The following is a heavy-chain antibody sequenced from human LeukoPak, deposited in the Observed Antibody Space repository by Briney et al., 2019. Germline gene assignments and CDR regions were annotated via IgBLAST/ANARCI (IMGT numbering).Heavy chain of an antibody. V-gene: IGHV1-18*01. D-gene: IGHD2-2*01. CDR2: ISPYNGRT. J-gene: IGHJ4*02. Sequence: ASVKVSCKAFNYTFTSYGISWVRQAPGKGLEWMAWISPYNGRTLNSAKLQGRVTLTRDTTTDTAYMELTSLKSDDTAVYYCARDLSKLDYWGQGTLVSVSS. CDR3: ARDLSKLDY. CDR1: NYTFTSYG.